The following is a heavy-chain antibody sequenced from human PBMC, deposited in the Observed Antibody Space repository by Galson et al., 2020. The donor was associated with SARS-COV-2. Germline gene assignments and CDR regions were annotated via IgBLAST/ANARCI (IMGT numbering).Heavy chain of an antibody. CDR3: ARDPYSGGWTNYYYFGMDV. V-gene: IGHV3-53*01. CDR1: GFAVSDTY. D-gene: IGHD6-19*01. CDR2: LYAGGSA. J-gene: IGHJ6*02. Sequence: QASETLSLTCAASGFAVSDTYMSWIRQAPGKGLEWVALLYAGGSASYTGSVKGRFTISRDNSKNSLYLHMNSLRLEDTAVYYCARDPYSGGWTNYYYFGMDVWGRGTTVTVS.